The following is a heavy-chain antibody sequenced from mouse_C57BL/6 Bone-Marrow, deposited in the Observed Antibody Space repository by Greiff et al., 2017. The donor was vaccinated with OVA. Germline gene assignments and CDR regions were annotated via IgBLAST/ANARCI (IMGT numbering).Heavy chain of an antibody. CDR3: ARDGAMDD. CDR2: INYDGSST. J-gene: IGHJ4*01. Sequence: EVKLVESEGGLVQPGSSMKLSCTASGFTFSDYYMAWVRQVPEKGLEWVANINYDGSSTYYLDSLKSRFIISRDNAKNILYLQMSSLKSEDTATYYCARDGAMDDWGQGTSVTVSS. V-gene: IGHV5-16*01. CDR1: GFTFSDYY.